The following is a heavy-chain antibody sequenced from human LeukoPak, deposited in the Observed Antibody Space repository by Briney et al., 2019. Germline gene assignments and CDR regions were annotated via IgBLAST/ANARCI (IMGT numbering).Heavy chain of an antibody. CDR3: AKGPHVVVAAESSYYFDY. V-gene: IGHV3-23*01. CDR1: GFTFSSYT. D-gene: IGHD2-15*01. Sequence: GGSLRLSCAASGFTFSSYTMSWVRQAPGKGLEWVSAISGRGGSTYYADSVKGRFTISRDNSKNTLYLQMNSLRAEDTAVYYCAKGPHVVVAAESSYYFDYWGQGTLVTVSS. CDR2: ISGRGGST. J-gene: IGHJ4*02.